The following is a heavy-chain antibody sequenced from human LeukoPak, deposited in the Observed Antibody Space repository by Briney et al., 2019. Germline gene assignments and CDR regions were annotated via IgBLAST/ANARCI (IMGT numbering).Heavy chain of an antibody. CDR3: ARSNYYDSSGYAPLFDY. CDR2: ISSSSSYT. D-gene: IGHD3-22*01. V-gene: IGHV3-21*05. Sequence: GGSLRLSCAASGFTFSSYWMYWVRQAPGKGLEWVSYISSSSSYTNYADSVKGRFTISRDNAKNSLYLQMNSLRAEDTAVYYCARSNYYDSSGYAPLFDYWGQGTLVTVSS. J-gene: IGHJ4*02. CDR1: GFTFSSYW.